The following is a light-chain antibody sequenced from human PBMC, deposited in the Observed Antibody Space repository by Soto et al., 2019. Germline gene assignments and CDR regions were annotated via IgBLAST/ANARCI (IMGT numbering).Light chain of an antibody. V-gene: IGKV3-20*01. J-gene: IGKJ1*01. Sequence: EIVLTQSPGTLSLSPGERATLSCRASQSVTSNYLAWYQQKPGQAPRLLIFGASIRDTGIPDRFSGSGSETDFTLTISRLESEDFAVYYCQQYGSSPGTFGQGTKVEIK. CDR1: QSVTSNY. CDR2: GAS. CDR3: QQYGSSPGT.